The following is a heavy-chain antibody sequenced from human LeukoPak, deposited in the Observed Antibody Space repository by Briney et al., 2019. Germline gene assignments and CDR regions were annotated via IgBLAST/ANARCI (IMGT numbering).Heavy chain of an antibody. Sequence: PSETLSLTCAVYGGSFSGYYWSWIRQPPGKGLEWIGEINHSGSTNYNPSLKSRVAISVDTSKNQFSLKLSSVTAADTAVYYCARGRPPRSTHGIAVAGPFDYWGQGTLVTVSS. CDR3: ARGRPPRSTHGIAVAGPFDY. V-gene: IGHV4-34*01. J-gene: IGHJ4*02. CDR1: GGSFSGYY. CDR2: INHSGST. D-gene: IGHD6-19*01.